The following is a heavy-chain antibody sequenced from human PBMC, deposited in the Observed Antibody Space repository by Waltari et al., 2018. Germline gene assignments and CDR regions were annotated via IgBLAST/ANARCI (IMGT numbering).Heavy chain of an antibody. CDR1: GYSFTSYW. D-gene: IGHD1-20*01. Sequence: EVQLVQSGAEVKKPGESLKISCKGSGYSFTSYWIGWVRQMPGKGLEWMGIIYACESDPRNRPPFQGQVHISADKSISTASLPWSSLKASDPAMYYCARLGYNWNQAAWFDPWGQGTLVTVSS. V-gene: IGHV5-51*01. J-gene: IGHJ5*02. CDR2: IYACESDP. CDR3: ARLGYNWNQAAWFDP.